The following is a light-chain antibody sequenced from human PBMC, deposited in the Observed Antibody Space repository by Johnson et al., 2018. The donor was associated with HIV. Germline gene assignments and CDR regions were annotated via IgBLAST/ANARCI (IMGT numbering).Light chain of an antibody. CDR3: RTWDSSLSTYV. J-gene: IGLJ1*01. CDR2: DNN. Sequence: QSVLTQPPSVSAAPGQKVTISCSGTSSNIGNHYVSWYQLLPGTAPKLLIYDNNQRPSGIPDRFSVSKSGTSATLGITGLQTGDEADYYCRTWDSSLSTYVFGSGTKVTVL. V-gene: IGLV1-51*01. CDR1: SSNIGNHY.